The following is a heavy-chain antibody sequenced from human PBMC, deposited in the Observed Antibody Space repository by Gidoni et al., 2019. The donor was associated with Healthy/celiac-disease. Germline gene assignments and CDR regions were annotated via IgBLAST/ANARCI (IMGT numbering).Heavy chain of an antibody. Sequence: EVQLVESGGGLVQPGGSLRLSCAASGFTFSSYAMHWVRQIPGKGLEYVSAISSNGGSTYYANSVKGRFTISRDNSKNTLYLQMGSLRAEDMAVYYCAIVTEVYYYYGMDVWGQGTTVTVSS. CDR3: AIVTEVYYYYGMDV. J-gene: IGHJ6*02. CDR2: ISSNGGST. CDR1: GFTFSSYA. D-gene: IGHD1-20*01. V-gene: IGHV3-64*01.